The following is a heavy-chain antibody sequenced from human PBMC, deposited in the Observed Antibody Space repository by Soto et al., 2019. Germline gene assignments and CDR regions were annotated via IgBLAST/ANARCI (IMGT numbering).Heavy chain of an antibody. CDR3: AKVVVAATRHTDFDS. D-gene: IGHD2-15*01. CDR1: GGSINSNNYY. Sequence: PSETLSLTCTVSGGSINSNNYYWAWIRQPPGKGLAWIASIYYDGSTYYNPSLKSRVTISIDTSKNQFSLRLRSVTAADTAIYYCAKVVVAATRHTDFDSWGQGTPVTAPQ. J-gene: IGHJ4*02. V-gene: IGHV4-39*01. CDR2: IYYDGST.